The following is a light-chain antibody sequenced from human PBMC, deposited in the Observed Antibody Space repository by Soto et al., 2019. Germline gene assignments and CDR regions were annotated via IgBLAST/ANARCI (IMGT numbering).Light chain of an antibody. CDR3: QSYDSSLSV. Sequence: QSVLTQPPSVSGAPGQRVTLSCTGSSSNIGAGYDVHWYQQLPGAAPKLIIYDSTNRPSGVPDRFSGSKSGTSASLAITGLQAEDEADYYCQSYDSSLSVFGTGTKVTVL. V-gene: IGLV1-40*01. J-gene: IGLJ1*01. CDR1: SSNIGAGYD. CDR2: DST.